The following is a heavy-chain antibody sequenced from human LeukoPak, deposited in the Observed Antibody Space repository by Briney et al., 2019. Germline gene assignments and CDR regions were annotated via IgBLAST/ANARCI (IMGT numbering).Heavy chain of an antibody. V-gene: IGHV4-34*01. J-gene: IGHJ6*03. D-gene: IGHD6-13*01. CDR1: GGSFSGYY. Sequence: SETLSLTCAVYGGSFSGYYWSWIRQPPGQGLEWIGEISHSGSTNYNPSLKSQVTISVDTSKNQIYLKLSSVTAADTAVHCCARTTEAHSWQTRYYSYYMDVWGKGTTVTVSS. CDR2: ISHSGST. CDR3: ARTTEAHSWQTRYYSYYMDV.